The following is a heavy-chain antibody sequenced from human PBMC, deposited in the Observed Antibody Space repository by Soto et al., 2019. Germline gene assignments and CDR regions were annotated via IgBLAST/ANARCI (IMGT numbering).Heavy chain of an antibody. CDR3: TREAIVVIPAAQPSHFDS. CDR1: GYNFIKYG. J-gene: IGHJ4*02. CDR2: ISPYSSYT. D-gene: IGHD2-2*01. Sequence: QVQLVQSGPEVKKPGSSVKVSCKGLGYNFIKYGINWVRQAPAQGLEWMGWISPYSSYTHSAQQFQGRLTLTTDTAATTAYMELGSLRSADTAVYYCTREAIVVIPAAQPSHFDSWGQGTLVTVSS. V-gene: IGHV1-18*01.